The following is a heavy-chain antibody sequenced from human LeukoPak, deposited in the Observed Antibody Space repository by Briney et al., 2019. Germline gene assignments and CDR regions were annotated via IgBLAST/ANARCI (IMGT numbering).Heavy chain of an antibody. D-gene: IGHD1-1*01. CDR3: ARAIRL. CDR2: ITGISDI. J-gene: IGHJ4*02. V-gene: IGHV3-21*01. CDR1: GFTFSSYA. Sequence: PGGSLRLSCAASGFTFSSYAMSWVRQAPGKGLEWVSCITGISDIYYADSVKGRFTISRDNAKNSVYLQMNSLRAEDTGIYYCARAIRLWGQGTLATVSS.